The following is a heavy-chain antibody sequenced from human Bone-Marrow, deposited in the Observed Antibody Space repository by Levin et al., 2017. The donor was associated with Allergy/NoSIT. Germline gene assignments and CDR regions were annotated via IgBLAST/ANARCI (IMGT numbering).Heavy chain of an antibody. CDR3: ARDTLSSSGWFYYFGMDV. J-gene: IGHJ6*02. D-gene: IGHD6-19*01. V-gene: IGHV3-48*01. Sequence: SVKGRFTISRDNVKKSLFLQMNSLRAEDTALYYCARDTLSSSGWFYYFGMDVWGQGTTVTVSS.